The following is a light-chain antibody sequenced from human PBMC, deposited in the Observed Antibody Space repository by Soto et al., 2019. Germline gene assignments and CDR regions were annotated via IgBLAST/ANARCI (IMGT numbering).Light chain of an antibody. V-gene: IGKV2-28*01. CDR3: MQALQSRT. CDR1: QSLLHSNGYNY. CDR2: LAS. J-gene: IGKJ1*01. Sequence: DIVMTQSPISLPVTPGEPASISCRSSQSLLHSNGYNYLDWYLQKPGQSPQLLIYLASNRASGVPDRFSGSGSGTDFTLKISRVAAEAVGVYYCMQALQSRTFGQGTKVEIK.